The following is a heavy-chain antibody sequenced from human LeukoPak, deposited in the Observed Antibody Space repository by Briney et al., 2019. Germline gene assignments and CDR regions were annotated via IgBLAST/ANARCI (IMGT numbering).Heavy chain of an antibody. CDR1: GYTFTSYG. V-gene: IGHV1-18*01. Sequence: ASVKVSCKASGYTFTSYGISWVRQAPGQGLEWMGWISAYNGNTNYAQKLLGRVTMTTDTSTSTAYMELRSLRSDDTAVYYCARGPLNYYDSSGYSSYWYFDLWGRGTLVTVSS. D-gene: IGHD3-22*01. CDR2: ISAYNGNT. J-gene: IGHJ2*01. CDR3: ARGPLNYYDSSGYSSYWYFDL.